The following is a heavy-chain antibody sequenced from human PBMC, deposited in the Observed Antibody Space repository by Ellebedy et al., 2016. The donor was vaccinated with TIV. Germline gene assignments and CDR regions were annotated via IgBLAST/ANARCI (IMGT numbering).Heavy chain of an antibody. CDR2: IKQGGSEK. CDR3: ARGAAARPWYYGMDV. V-gene: IGHV3-7*04. CDR1: GFTFTNYW. J-gene: IGHJ6*02. D-gene: IGHD6-6*01. Sequence: GGSLRLSCAASGFTFTNYWMSWVRQAPGKGLEWVATIKQGGSEKYYVDSVKGRFTISRDNAKNSLYLQMNSLRAEDTAVYYCARGAAARPWYYGMDVWGQGTTVTVSS.